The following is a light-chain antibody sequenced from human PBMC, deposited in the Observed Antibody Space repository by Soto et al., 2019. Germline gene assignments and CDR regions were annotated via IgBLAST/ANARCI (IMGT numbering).Light chain of an antibody. CDR2: GAS. V-gene: IGKV3-20*01. CDR1: QSVSSSY. Sequence: EIVLTQSPGTLSLSPGERATLSCRASQSVSSSYLAWYQQKPGQAPRLLIYGASSTATGIPDRFSGSGSGTDFTLTISRLAPADFAVDYCQQYGYSPPYTFGQGTKLEIK. CDR3: QQYGYSPPYT. J-gene: IGKJ2*01.